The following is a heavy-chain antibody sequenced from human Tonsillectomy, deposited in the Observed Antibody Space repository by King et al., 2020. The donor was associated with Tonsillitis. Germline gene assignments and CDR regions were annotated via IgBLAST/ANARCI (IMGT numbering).Heavy chain of an antibody. J-gene: IGHJ6*02. CDR2: ISYDGSNK. CDR1: GFTFSSYG. D-gene: IGHD2-15*01. Sequence: VQLVESGGGVVQPGRSLRLSCAASGFTFSSYGMYWVRQAPGKGLEWGAVISYDGSNKYYADSVKGRFTISRDNSKNTLYLQMNSLRAEDTAVYYCAKESCSGGSCYSDYFGMDVWGQGTTVTVSS. CDR3: AKESCSGGSCYSDYFGMDV. V-gene: IGHV3-30*18.